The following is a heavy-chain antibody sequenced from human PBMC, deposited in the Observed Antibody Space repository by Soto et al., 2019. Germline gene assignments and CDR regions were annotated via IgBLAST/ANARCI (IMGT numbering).Heavy chain of an antibody. Sequence: GASVKVSCKASGGTFSSYTISWVRQAPGQGLEWMGRIIPILGIANYAQKFQGRVTITAGKSTSTAYMELSSLRSEDTAVYYCARSSYRYNWNYSNLWFDPWGQGTLVTVSS. V-gene: IGHV1-69*02. CDR1: GGTFSSYT. CDR2: IIPILGIA. CDR3: ARSSYRYNWNYSNLWFDP. J-gene: IGHJ5*02. D-gene: IGHD1-7*01.